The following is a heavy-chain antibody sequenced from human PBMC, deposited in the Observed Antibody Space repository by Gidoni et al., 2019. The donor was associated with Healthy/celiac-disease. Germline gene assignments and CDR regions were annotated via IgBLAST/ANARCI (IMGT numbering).Heavy chain of an antibody. CDR2: IYTSGST. D-gene: IGHD3-10*01. J-gene: IGHJ3*02. Sequence: QVQLQESGPGLVKPSQTLSLTCTVSGGSISSGSYDWSWIRQPAGKGLEWIGRIYTSGSTNYNPSLKSRVTMSVDTSKNQFSLKLSSVTAADTAVYYCARGGMARGATAFDIWGQGTMVTVSS. V-gene: IGHV4-61*02. CDR3: ARGGMARGATAFDI. CDR1: GGSISSGSYD.